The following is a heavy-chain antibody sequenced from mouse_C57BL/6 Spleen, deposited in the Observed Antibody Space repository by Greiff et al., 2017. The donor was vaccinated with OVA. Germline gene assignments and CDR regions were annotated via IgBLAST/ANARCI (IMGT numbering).Heavy chain of an antibody. CDR3: ARGRDYDGGPYAMDY. J-gene: IGHJ4*01. CDR2: IDPSDSYT. Sequence: QVQLKQPGAELVMPGASVKLSCKASGYTFTSYWMHWVKQRPGQGLEWIGEIDPSDSYTNYNQKFKGKSTLTVDKSSSTAYMQLSSLTSEDSAVYYCARGRDYDGGPYAMDYWGQGTSVTVSS. CDR1: GYTFTSYW. D-gene: IGHD2-4*01. V-gene: IGHV1-69*01.